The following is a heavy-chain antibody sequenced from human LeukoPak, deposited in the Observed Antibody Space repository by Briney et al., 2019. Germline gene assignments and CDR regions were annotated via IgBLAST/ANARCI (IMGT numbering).Heavy chain of an antibody. Sequence: SETLSPTCAVYGESFSGYYWTWIRQPPGKGLEWIADVNHSGSTNYNPSLKSRVIISVDTSKNQFSLKLTSVTDADTAVYYCARAREGATIDYWGQGTLVTVSS. V-gene: IGHV4-34*01. CDR1: GESFSGYY. D-gene: IGHD1-26*01. J-gene: IGHJ4*02. CDR3: ARAREGATIDY. CDR2: VNHSGST.